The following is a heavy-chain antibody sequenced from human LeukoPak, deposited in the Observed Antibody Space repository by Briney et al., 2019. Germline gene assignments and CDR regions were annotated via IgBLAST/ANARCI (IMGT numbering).Heavy chain of an antibody. J-gene: IGHJ5*02. CDR1: GYAFTGYF. CDR2: INPNSGGT. CDR3: ARETSGMVRGAIP. V-gene: IGHV1-2*02. D-gene: IGHD3-10*01. Sequence: ASVKVSCKASGYAFTGYFMHWVRQAPGQGLEWMGWINPNSGGTNYAQKFQDRGTMTRDTSISTAYMELSRLRSDDTAVYYCARETSGMVRGAIPWGQGTLVTVSS.